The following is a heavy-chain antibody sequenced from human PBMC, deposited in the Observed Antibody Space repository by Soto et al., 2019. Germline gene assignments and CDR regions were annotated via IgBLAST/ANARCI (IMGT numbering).Heavy chain of an antibody. CDR2: ISAYNGNT. CDR3: ARDSGYYYGSGSYYNSRFPFDP. V-gene: IGHV1-18*01. CDR1: GYTFTSYG. Sequence: ASVKVSCKASGYTFTSYGISWVRQAPGQGLEWMGWISAYNGNTNYAQKLRGRVTMTTDTSTSTAYMELRSLRSDDTAVYYCARDSGYYYGSGSYYNSRFPFDPWGQGTLVTVSS. D-gene: IGHD3-10*01. J-gene: IGHJ5*02.